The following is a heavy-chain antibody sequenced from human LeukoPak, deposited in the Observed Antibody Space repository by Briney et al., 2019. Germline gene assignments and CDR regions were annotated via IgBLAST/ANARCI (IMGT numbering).Heavy chain of an antibody. J-gene: IGHJ3*02. V-gene: IGHV3-23*01. CDR3: TTGGRGHVLRYFDWLLSDDAFDI. Sequence: GGSLRLSCAASGFTFSSYAMSWVRQAPGKGLEWVSAISGSGGSTYDADSVKGRFTISRDNSKNTLYLQMNSLKTEDTAVYYCTTGGRGHVLRYFDWLLSDDAFDIWGQGTMVTVSS. D-gene: IGHD3-9*01. CDR2: ISGSGGST. CDR1: GFTFSSYA.